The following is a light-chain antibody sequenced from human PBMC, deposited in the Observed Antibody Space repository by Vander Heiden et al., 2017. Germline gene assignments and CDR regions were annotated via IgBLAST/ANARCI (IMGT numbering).Light chain of an antibody. CDR2: EGR. J-gene: IGLJ2*01. CDR3: CSYAAGDVV. CDR1: SSDVGGYNL. V-gene: IGLV2-23*01. Sequence: QSALTQPASVSGSPGQSLTISCTGTSSDVGGYNLVSWYQQEQGKGPKLVIDEGRERTSGVSNSLCGSKSGNTAALTRSGLQAEDEADYFCCSYAAGDVVFGGGTKLTVL.